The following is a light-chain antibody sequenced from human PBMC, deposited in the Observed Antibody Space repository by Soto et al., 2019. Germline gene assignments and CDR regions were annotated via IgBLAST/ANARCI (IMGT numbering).Light chain of an antibody. Sequence: EIVMTQSPATLSVSPGEGATLSCRASQSISSSYLAWYQQKPGQAPRLLIHGVSTRATGIPDRFSGSGSGTDFTLTISRLEPEDFAVYYCQQYVTSPYIFGQGTKVDIK. CDR3: QQYVTSPYI. V-gene: IGKV3-20*01. CDR1: QSISSSY. J-gene: IGKJ2*01. CDR2: GVS.